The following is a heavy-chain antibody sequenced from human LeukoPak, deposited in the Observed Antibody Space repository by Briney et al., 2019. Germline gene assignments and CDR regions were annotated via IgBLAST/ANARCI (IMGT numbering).Heavy chain of an antibody. D-gene: IGHD3-10*01. CDR3: ADSLWFGEYDFDY. CDR1: GFTFSSYS. Sequence: GGSLRLSCAASGFTFSSYSMNWVRQAPGKGLEWVSVIDSSSSYIWYADSVKGRFTISRDNAKNSLYLQMNSLRAEDTAVYYCADSLWFGEYDFDYWGQGTLVTVSS. CDR2: IDSSSSYI. V-gene: IGHV3-21*01. J-gene: IGHJ4*02.